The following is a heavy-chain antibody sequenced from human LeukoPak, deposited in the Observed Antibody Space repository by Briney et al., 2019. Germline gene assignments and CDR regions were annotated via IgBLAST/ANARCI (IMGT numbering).Heavy chain of an antibody. J-gene: IGHJ4*02. CDR2: ISHIGSTI. D-gene: IGHD5-12*01. V-gene: IGHV3-11*01. CDR3: ARDGGGYDKSFDS. Sequence: GGSLRLSCAASGFNFRNYYMTWIRQAPGKGLEWISYISHIGSTIYYADSVKGRFTISRDNAKNSLYLRMNSLRAEDTAVYYCARDGGGYDKSFDSWGQGTLVTVSS. CDR1: GFNFRNYY.